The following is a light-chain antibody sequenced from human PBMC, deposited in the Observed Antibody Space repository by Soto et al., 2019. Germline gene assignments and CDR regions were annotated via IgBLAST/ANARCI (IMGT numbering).Light chain of an antibody. J-gene: IGLJ2*01. V-gene: IGLV2-8*01. CDR3: SSYAGSNNLGI. CDR2: EVS. Sequence: QSALTQPPSASGSPGQSVTISCTGTSSDVGGYNYVSWYQQHPGKAPKLMIYEVSKRPSGVPDRFSGYKSGNTASMTVSGLQAENADGHYCSSYAGSNNLGIFGGGTKLTVL. CDR1: SSDVGGYNY.